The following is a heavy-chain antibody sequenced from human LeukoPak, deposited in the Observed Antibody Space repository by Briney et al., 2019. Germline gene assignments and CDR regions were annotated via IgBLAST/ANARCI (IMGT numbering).Heavy chain of an antibody. Sequence: ASVKVSCRASGYTFTSYGISWVRQAPGQGLEWMGWISAYNGNTNYAQKLQGRVTMTTDTSTNTAYMELRSLRSDDTAVYYCAREGLGELTLDYWGQGTLVTVSS. CDR2: ISAYNGNT. CDR1: GYTFTSYG. D-gene: IGHD3-16*01. V-gene: IGHV1-18*01. J-gene: IGHJ4*02. CDR3: AREGLGELTLDY.